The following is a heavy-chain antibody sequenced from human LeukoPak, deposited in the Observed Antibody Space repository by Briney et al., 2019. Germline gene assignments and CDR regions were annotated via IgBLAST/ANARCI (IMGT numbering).Heavy chain of an antibody. J-gene: IGHJ3*02. D-gene: IGHD6-19*01. CDR2: INSDGSST. Sequence: PGGSLRLSCAASGFTFSSYWMHWVRQAPGKGLVWVSRINSDGSSTSYADSVKGRFTISRDNAKNTLYLQMNSLRAEDTAVYYCARVFKPRPGIAVAGFFDAFDIWGQGTMVTVSS. V-gene: IGHV3-74*01. CDR3: ARVFKPRPGIAVAGFFDAFDI. CDR1: GFTFSSYW.